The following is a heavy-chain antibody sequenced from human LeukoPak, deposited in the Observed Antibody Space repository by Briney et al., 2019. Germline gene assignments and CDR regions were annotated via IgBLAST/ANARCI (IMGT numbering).Heavy chain of an antibody. CDR1: GGTFSSYA. D-gene: IGHD5-24*01. CDR2: IIPILGIA. V-gene: IGHV1-69*04. J-gene: IGHJ6*02. Sequence: ASVKVSCKASGGTFSSYAISWVRQAPGQGLEWMGRIIPILGIANYAQKFQGRVTITADKSTSTAYMELSSLRSEHTAVYYCARDLRDGYNSPYYYGMDVWGQGTTVTVSS. CDR3: ARDLRDGYNSPYYYGMDV.